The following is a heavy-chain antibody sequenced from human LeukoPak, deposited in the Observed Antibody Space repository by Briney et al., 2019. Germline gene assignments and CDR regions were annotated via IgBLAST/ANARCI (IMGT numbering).Heavy chain of an antibody. Sequence: SETLSLTCTVSGGSISSNTYYWGWIRRPPGKGLEWIGSISYRGNTYYNPSLQSRVTISLDTSNNQFSLKLSSVTAADTAVYYCARDSPYYYDSSGSEVYYFDYWGQGTLVTVSS. J-gene: IGHJ4*02. D-gene: IGHD3-22*01. V-gene: IGHV4-39*07. CDR3: ARDSPYYYDSSGSEVYYFDY. CDR1: GGSISSNTYY. CDR2: ISYRGNT.